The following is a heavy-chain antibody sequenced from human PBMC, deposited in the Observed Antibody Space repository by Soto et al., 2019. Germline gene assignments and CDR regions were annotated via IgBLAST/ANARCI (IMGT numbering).Heavy chain of an antibody. CDR1: GFTFSNYA. CDR2: ISYDASKR. D-gene: IGHD2-21*02. J-gene: IGHJ5*02. Sequence: QVQLVESGGGVIQPGKSLRLSCAASGFTFSNYAIHWVRQAPGTGLEWVAVISYDASKRFYADSVKGRFTISRDNYKNTLYLQMDSLGPEDTAVYYCARGPAYCGGDCYSNWFDPWGQGTLVTVSS. V-gene: IGHV3-30*04. CDR3: ARGPAYCGGDCYSNWFDP.